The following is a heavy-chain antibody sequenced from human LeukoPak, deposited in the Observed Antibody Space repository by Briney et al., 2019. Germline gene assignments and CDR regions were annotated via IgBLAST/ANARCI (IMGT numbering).Heavy chain of an antibody. CDR1: GFTFSIYG. CDR2: ISYDGSNK. J-gene: IGHJ4*02. D-gene: IGHD4-23*01. CDR3: ARDYGGNSGGFDY. Sequence: GGSLRLSCGASGFTFSIYGIHWVRQAPGKGLEWVAVISYDGSNKYYADSVKGRFTISRDNSKSTLYLQMNSLRAEDTAVYYCARDYGGNSGGFDYWGQGTLVTVSS. V-gene: IGHV3-30*03.